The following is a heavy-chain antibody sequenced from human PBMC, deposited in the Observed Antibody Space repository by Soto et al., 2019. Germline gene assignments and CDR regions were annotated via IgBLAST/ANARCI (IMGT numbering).Heavy chain of an antibody. V-gene: IGHV3-48*01. CDR1: GFTFTTYG. Sequence: EVQLVESGGGLVQPGGSLRLSCAASGFTFTTYGMNWVRQAPGKGLQWDSYISSGSGNSIYSADSVKGRVTISRDNAKSSLYLQMHSLRAEDTALYYCARDLWDDLAGGESDYWGQGTLVTVSS. J-gene: IGHJ4*02. CDR3: ARDLWDDLAGGESDY. D-gene: IGHD3-16*01. CDR2: ISSGSGNSI.